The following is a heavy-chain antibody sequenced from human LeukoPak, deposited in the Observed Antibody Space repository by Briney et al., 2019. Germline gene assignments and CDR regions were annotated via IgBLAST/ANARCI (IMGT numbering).Heavy chain of an antibody. V-gene: IGHV3-30*18. D-gene: IGHD6-13*01. CDR2: IATDGRDK. Sequence: QPGGSLRLSCAASGFTFNNYGMHWVRQAPGKGLEWVAVIATDGRDKKYADSVKGRFTISRDNSKNTLYLEMNSLRPEDTAVYHCAKDSKVAAAGYFFDYWGQGTLVTVSS. CDR1: GFTFNNYG. CDR3: AKDSKVAAAGYFFDY. J-gene: IGHJ4*02.